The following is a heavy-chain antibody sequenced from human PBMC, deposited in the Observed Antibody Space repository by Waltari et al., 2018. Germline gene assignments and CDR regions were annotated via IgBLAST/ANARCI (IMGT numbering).Heavy chain of an antibody. V-gene: IGHV4-4*07. J-gene: IGHJ4*02. Sequence: QLQLQESGPGLVTPSETLSLTCSVSGGSISNYYWSWVRQPAGKGLEWIGHIYSSGNTNSNPSLKNRNTMSVDTSKNRFSLKLSSVTAADTAVYYCARDQKGSGSPDPFDYWGQGTLVTVSS. CDR3: ARDQKGSGSPDPFDY. CDR2: IYSSGNT. D-gene: IGHD1-26*01. CDR1: GGSISNYY.